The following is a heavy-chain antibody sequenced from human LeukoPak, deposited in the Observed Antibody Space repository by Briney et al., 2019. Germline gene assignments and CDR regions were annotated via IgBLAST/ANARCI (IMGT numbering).Heavy chain of an antibody. CDR1: GFTFSSYS. Sequence: PGGSLRLSCAASGFTFSSYSMSWVRQAPGKGLEWVSGISTRSTYSVYADSVKGRFTISRDNAKSTLSLEMNSMRAEDTAAYYCARDVDGSGTYGFDWWGQGILVTVSS. J-gene: IGHJ4*02. D-gene: IGHD3-10*01. V-gene: IGHV3-21*01. CDR2: ISTRSTYS. CDR3: ARDVDGSGTYGFDW.